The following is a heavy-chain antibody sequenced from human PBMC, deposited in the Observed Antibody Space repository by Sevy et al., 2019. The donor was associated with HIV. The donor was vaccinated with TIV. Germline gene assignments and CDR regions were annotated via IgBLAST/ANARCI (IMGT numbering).Heavy chain of an antibody. D-gene: IGHD3-22*01. Sequence: GGSLRLSCAASGFTFSSYAMHWVRQAPGKGLEWVAVISYDGSNKYYADSVKGRFTISRDNSRNTLYLQMNSLRAEDMAVYYCARDAVPMYYYDSSGYYSGYYFDYWGQGTLVTVSS. CDR1: GFTFSSYA. J-gene: IGHJ4*02. CDR3: ARDAVPMYYYDSSGYYSGYYFDY. V-gene: IGHV3-30*04. CDR2: ISYDGSNK.